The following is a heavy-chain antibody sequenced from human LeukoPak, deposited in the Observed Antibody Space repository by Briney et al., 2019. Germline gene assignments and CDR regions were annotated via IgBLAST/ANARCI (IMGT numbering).Heavy chain of an antibody. Sequence: GGSLRLSCAASGFTFSSSAMSWVRQAPGKGLEWVSTVSGSGATTYYVDSVKGRFTISRDNSKNTLYLQVNSLRAEDTAVYYCAKDGECSSTSCSLDYWGQGTLVTVSS. CDR3: AKDGECSSTSCSLDY. CDR2: VSGSGATT. J-gene: IGHJ4*02. D-gene: IGHD2-2*01. CDR1: GFTFSSSA. V-gene: IGHV3-23*01.